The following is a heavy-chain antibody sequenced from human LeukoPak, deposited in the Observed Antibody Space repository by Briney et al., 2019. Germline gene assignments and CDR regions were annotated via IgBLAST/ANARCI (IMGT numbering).Heavy chain of an antibody. CDR1: GYIFTSYG. V-gene: IGHV1-18*01. J-gene: IGHJ6*03. CDR3: ARGGITRTRYYYYYMDV. Sequence: SVKVSCKASGYIFTSYGISWVRQAPGQGLEGMGWISAYNGKTNYAQKLQGRVTITTDTSTSTAYIELRSLRSDDTAVFYCARGGITRTRYYYYYMDVWGKGTTVTVSS. CDR2: ISAYNGKT. D-gene: IGHD1-20*01.